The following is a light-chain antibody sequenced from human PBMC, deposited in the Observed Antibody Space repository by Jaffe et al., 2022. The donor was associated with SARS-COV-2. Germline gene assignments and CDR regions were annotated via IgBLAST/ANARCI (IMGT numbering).Light chain of an antibody. CDR2: WAS. Sequence: DIVMTQSPDSLAVSLGERATINCKSRQSVLHSSNNKNYLAWYQQKPGQSPKLLIYWASTRESGVPDRFSGSGSGTDFTLTISSLQAEDVAVYYCQQYYSIPWTFGQGTKVEIK. CDR1: QSVLHSSNNKNY. J-gene: IGKJ1*01. V-gene: IGKV4-1*01. CDR3: QQYYSIPWT.